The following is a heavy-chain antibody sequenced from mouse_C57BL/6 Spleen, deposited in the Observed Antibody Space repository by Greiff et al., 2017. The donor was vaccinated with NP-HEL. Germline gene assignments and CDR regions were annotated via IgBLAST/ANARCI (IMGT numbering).Heavy chain of an antibody. Sequence: QVHVKQPGAELVRPGTSVKLSCKASGYTFTSYWMHWVKQRPGQGLEWIGVIDPSDSYTNYNQKFKGKATLTVDTSSSTAYMQLSSLTSEDSAVYYCARKHLGFISYAMDYWGQGTSVTVSS. J-gene: IGHJ4*01. CDR3: ARKHLGFISYAMDY. D-gene: IGHD1-1*01. CDR2: IDPSDSYT. V-gene: IGHV1-59*01. CDR1: GYTFTSYW.